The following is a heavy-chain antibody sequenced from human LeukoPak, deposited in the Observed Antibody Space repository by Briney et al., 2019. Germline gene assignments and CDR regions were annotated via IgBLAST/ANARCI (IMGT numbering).Heavy chain of an antibody. D-gene: IGHD4-17*01. CDR3: ARSLTIKMTTIEDYYYYGMDV. V-gene: IGHV3-21*04. J-gene: IGHJ6*02. CDR2: ISSSSSYI. Sequence: PGGSLRLSCAASGFTFSSYSMNWVRQAPGKGLEWVSSISSSSSYIYYADSVKGRFTISRDNAKNSLYLQMNSLRAEDTAVYYCARSLTIKMTTIEDYYYYGMDVWGQGTTVTVSS. CDR1: GFTFSSYS.